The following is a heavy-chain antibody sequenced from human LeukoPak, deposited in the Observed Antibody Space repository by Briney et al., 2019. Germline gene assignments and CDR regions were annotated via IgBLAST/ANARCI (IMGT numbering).Heavy chain of an antibody. CDR3: ARYSGWYTQGFDP. Sequence: SVKVSCKASGGTFRSYAFSWVRQAPGQGLEWMGGIIPIFGTANYAQKFQGRVTITADKSTSTAYMELSSLRSEDTAVYYCARYSGWYTQGFDPWGQGTLVTVSS. CDR2: IIPIFGTA. CDR1: GGTFRSYA. J-gene: IGHJ5*02. V-gene: IGHV1-69*06. D-gene: IGHD6-19*01.